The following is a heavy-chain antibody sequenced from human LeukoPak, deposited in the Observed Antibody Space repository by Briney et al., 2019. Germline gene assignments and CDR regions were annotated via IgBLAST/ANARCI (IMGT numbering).Heavy chain of an antibody. D-gene: IGHD2-15*01. Sequence: GGSLRLSCAASGFTFNIFGMNWVRQAPGKGLEWVSSISSDATNIYYADSVKGRFTISRDNAKNSLFLEMNSLRAEDTAVYYCARDSSGSGDCWGQGTLVTVSS. CDR2: ISSDATNI. CDR3: ARDSSGSGDC. V-gene: IGHV3-21*01. CDR1: GFTFNIFG. J-gene: IGHJ4*02.